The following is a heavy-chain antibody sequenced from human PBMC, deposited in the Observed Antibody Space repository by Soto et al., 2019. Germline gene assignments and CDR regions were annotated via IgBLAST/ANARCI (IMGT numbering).Heavy chain of an antibody. Sequence: EVQLVESGGGLVQPGGSLRLSCAASGFTFSRYWMSWVRQAPGKGLEWVANIKQDGSEKYYVDSVKGRFTISRDNAKNSLYLQMNSLRAEDTAVYYCAREAGIAVAAIDYWGQGTLVTVSS. CDR1: GFTFSRYW. J-gene: IGHJ4*02. D-gene: IGHD6-19*01. CDR3: AREAGIAVAAIDY. CDR2: IKQDGSEK. V-gene: IGHV3-7*03.